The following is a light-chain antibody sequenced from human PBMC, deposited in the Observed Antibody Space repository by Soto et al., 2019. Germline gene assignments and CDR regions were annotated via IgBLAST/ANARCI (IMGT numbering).Light chain of an antibody. V-gene: IGKV1-12*01. Sequence: DIQVTQAPSSVSASVGDRVTITCRASQGLVNWLAWYQQKPGKAPKIRIYAASSFQSGVPSRFSGNESGTDFTLTISSLQPEDFATYYCQQNSSFPLTFGGGNKVEIK. CDR1: QGLVNW. CDR2: AAS. CDR3: QQNSSFPLT. J-gene: IGKJ4*01.